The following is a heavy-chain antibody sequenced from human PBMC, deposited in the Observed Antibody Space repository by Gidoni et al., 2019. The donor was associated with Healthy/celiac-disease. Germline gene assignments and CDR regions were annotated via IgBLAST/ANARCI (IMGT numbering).Heavy chain of an antibody. J-gene: IGHJ4*02. CDR1: GGSLSSGGYY. D-gene: IGHD4-17*01. CDR2: IYYSGST. CDR3: ARGTDYGDSFYFDY. V-gene: IGHV4-31*03. Sequence: QVQLQESGPGLVKPSQTLSLTCTVSGGSLSSGGYYWSWIRPHPGKGLEWIGYIYYSGSTYYNPSLKSRVTISVDTSKNQFSLKLSSVTAADTAVYYCARGTDYGDSFYFDYWGQGTLVTVSS.